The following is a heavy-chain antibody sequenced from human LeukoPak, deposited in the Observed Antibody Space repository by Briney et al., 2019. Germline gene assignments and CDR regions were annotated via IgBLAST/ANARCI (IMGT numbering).Heavy chain of an antibody. Sequence: PGGSLRLSCAASGFTFSSYGTHWVRQAPGKGPEWAAAISHDGSNKYYADSVKGRFTISRDNSKNTLYLQMNSLRAEDTAVYYCAKDGYDGSGAYIENWGQGTLVTVPS. V-gene: IGHV3-30*18. CDR3: AKDGYDGSGAYIEN. CDR1: GFTFSSYG. D-gene: IGHD3-22*01. CDR2: ISHDGSNK. J-gene: IGHJ4*02.